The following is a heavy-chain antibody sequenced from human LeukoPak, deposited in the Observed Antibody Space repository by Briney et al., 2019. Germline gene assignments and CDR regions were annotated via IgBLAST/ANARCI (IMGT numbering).Heavy chain of an antibody. CDR2: IYSGGST. Sequence: PGGSLRLSCAASGFTVSSNYMSWVRQAPGKGLEWVSIIYSGGSTFYADSVKGRFTISRDNSKNTLYLQMNSLRAEDTAVYYCAKDGYCSGGSCPHFDYWGQGTLVTVSS. D-gene: IGHD2-15*01. J-gene: IGHJ4*02. CDR1: GFTVSSNY. CDR3: AKDGYCSGGSCPHFDY. V-gene: IGHV3-53*05.